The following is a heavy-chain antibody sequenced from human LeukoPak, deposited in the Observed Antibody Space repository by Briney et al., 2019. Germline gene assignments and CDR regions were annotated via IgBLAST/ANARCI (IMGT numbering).Heavy chain of an antibody. CDR3: AKGSSNWLDHYYFDF. CDR2: ISDSGGST. Sequence: GGSLRLSCAASGFTFSSYAVSWVRQAPGKGLAWVSAISDSGGSTQYADSVKGRFTTSRDNSKNTLYLQMNSLRVEDTAVYYCAKGSSNWLDHYYFDFWGQGTLVTVSS. D-gene: IGHD6-13*01. V-gene: IGHV3-23*01. J-gene: IGHJ4*02. CDR1: GFTFSSYA.